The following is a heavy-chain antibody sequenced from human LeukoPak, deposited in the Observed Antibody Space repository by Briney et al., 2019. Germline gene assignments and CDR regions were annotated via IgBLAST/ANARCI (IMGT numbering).Heavy chain of an antibody. V-gene: IGHV4-34*01. D-gene: IGHD3-22*01. CDR2: INHSGST. Sequence: KTSETLSLTCAVYGGSFSGYYWSWIRQPPGKGLEWIGEINHSGSTNYNPSLKSRVTISVDTSKNQFSLKLSSVTAADTAVYYCARVPYYYDSSFDYWGQGTLVTVSS. CDR1: GGSFSGYY. CDR3: ARVPYYYDSSFDY. J-gene: IGHJ4*02.